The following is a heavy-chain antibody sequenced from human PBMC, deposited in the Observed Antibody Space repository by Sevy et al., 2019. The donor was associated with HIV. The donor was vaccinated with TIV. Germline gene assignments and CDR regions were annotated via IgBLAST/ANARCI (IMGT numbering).Heavy chain of an antibody. CDR2: IIPIVGTA. CDR1: GGTFSSYA. D-gene: IGHD4-17*01. J-gene: IGHJ6*02. Sequence: SVKVSCKASGGTFSSYAISWVRQAPGQGLEWMGGIIPIVGTANYAQKFQGRVTITADESTSTAYMELSSLRSEETAVYYCARSASDYGDYSSYYYYGMDVWGQGTTVTVSS. V-gene: IGHV1-69*13. CDR3: ARSASDYGDYSSYYYYGMDV.